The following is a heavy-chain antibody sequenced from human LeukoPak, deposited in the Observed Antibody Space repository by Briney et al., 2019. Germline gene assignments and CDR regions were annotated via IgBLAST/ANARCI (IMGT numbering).Heavy chain of an antibody. D-gene: IGHD2-15*01. Sequence: SGTLSLTCTVSGGSISSYHWSWIRQPPGKGLEWIGYIFNSGGTNYKHSLKSRVTISEDASKNHFSLKLSSVTAADTAVYYCARYCTVGSCLDYWGQGTLVTVSS. V-gene: IGHV4-59*08. CDR3: ARYCTVGSCLDY. CDR2: IFNSGGT. CDR1: GGSISSYH. J-gene: IGHJ4*02.